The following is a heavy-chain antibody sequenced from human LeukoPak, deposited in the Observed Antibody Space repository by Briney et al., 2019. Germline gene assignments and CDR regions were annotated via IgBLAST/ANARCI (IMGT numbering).Heavy chain of an antibody. V-gene: IGHV3-48*01. CDR3: ARDEYSSSSGADY. CDR2: ISSSSSTI. D-gene: IGHD6-6*01. Sequence: GGSLRLSCAASGFTFSSYSMNWVRQAPGKGLEWVSYISSSSSTIYYANSVKGRFTISRDNAKNSLYLQMNSLRAEDTAVYYCARDEYSSSSGADYWGQGTLVTVSS. J-gene: IGHJ4*02. CDR1: GFTFSSYS.